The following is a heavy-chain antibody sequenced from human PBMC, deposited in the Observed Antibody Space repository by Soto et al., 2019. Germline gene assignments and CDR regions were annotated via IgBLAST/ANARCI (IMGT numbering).Heavy chain of an antibody. J-gene: IGHJ6*02. Sequence: PSETLSLTCAVYGGSFSSYYWTWIRQPPGKGLEWIGEINHSGSTNYNPSLKSRVTISVDTSKNQFPLKLSSVTAADTAVYYCATSGSYYYYYYAMDVWGQGTTVTVSS. CDR2: INHSGST. CDR1: GGSFSSYY. D-gene: IGHD3-10*01. CDR3: ATSGSYYYYYYAMDV. V-gene: IGHV4-34*01.